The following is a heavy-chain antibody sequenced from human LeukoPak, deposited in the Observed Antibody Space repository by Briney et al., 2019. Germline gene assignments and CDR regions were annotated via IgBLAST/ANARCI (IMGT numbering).Heavy chain of an antibody. Sequence: SETLSLTCAVYGGSFSGDYWSWIRQPPGKGLEWVGEINHSGSTNYNPSLKSRVTISLDSSKNRFSLKLSSVTAADTAVYYCAKHLRRRFFSKTLGFDPWGQGTLVTVSS. CDR3: AKHLRRRFFSKTLGFDP. V-gene: IGHV4-34*01. D-gene: IGHD3-3*01. CDR1: GGSFSGDY. CDR2: INHSGST. J-gene: IGHJ5*02.